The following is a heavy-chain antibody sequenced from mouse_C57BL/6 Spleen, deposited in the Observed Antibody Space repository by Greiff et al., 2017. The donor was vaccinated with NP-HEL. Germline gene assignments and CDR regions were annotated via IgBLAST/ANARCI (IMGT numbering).Heavy chain of an antibody. V-gene: IGHV1-7*01. D-gene: IGHD1-1*01. J-gene: IGHJ4*01. CDR2: INPSSGYT. CDR3: ARCPHYYGSSLYYAMDY. CDR1: GYTFTSYW. Sequence: QVQLRQSGAELAKPGASVKLSCKASGYTFTSYWMPWVQQRPGQGLEWIGYINPSSGYTKYNQKFKDKATLTADKSSSTAYMQLSSLTYEDSAVYYCARCPHYYGSSLYYAMDYWGQGTSVTVSS.